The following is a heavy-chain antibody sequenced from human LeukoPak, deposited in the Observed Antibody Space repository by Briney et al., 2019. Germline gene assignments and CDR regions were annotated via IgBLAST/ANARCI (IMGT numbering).Heavy chain of an antibody. Sequence: PGGSLRLSCAASGFTFSSYGRSWVRQAPGKGLEWVSAIGGRDGSTYYADSVEGRFTISRDNSKNTLYVQMNSLRAEDTAVYYCAKGHYYGSGSLDYWGQGTLVTVSS. CDR1: GFTFSSYG. J-gene: IGHJ4*02. V-gene: IGHV3-23*01. CDR2: IGGRDGST. D-gene: IGHD3-10*01. CDR3: AKGHYYGSGSLDY.